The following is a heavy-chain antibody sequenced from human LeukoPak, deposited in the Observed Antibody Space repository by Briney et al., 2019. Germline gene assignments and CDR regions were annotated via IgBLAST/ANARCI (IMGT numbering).Heavy chain of an antibody. CDR2: IKQDGSEK. CDR1: GFTFSSYW. CDR3: ARDHSYYDILTGYSRSFDY. V-gene: IGHV3-7*01. D-gene: IGHD3-9*01. Sequence: GGSLGLSCAASGFTFSSYWMSWVRQAPGKGLEWVANIKQDGSEKYYVDSVKGRFTISRDNAKNSLYLQMNGLRAEDTAVYYCARDHSYYDILTGYSRSFDYWGQGTLVTVSS. J-gene: IGHJ4*02.